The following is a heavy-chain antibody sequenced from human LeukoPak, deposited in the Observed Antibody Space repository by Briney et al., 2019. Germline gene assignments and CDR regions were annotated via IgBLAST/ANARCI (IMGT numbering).Heavy chain of an antibody. D-gene: IGHD1-20*01. CDR3: AKDLRKDGIWDIDY. Sequence: GGSLRLSCAASGFTFSTYTMNWVRQAPGKGLEWVSGIYGSGGASFYADSVKGRFTISRGNSQNTVFLQMDSLRDEDTALYYCAKDLRKDGIWDIDYWGQGTLVTVSS. V-gene: IGHV3-23*01. J-gene: IGHJ4*02. CDR2: IYGSGGAS. CDR1: GFTFSTYT.